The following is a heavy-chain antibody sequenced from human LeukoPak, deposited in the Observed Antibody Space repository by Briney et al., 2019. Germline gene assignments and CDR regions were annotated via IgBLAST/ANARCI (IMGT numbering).Heavy chain of an antibody. D-gene: IGHD3-9*01. J-gene: IGHJ3*02. CDR3: ARGYPYYDILTGYWNPGDAFDI. Sequence: SETLSLTCAVYGGSFSGYYWSWIRQPPGKGLEWIGEINHSGSTNYNPSLKSRVTISVDTSKNQFSLKLSSVTAADTAVYYCARGYPYYDILTGYWNPGDAFDIWGQGTMVTVSS. CDR1: GGSFSGYY. V-gene: IGHV4-34*01. CDR2: INHSGST.